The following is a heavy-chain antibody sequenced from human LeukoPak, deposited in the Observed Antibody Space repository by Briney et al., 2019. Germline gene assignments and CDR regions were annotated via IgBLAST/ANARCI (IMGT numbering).Heavy chain of an antibody. J-gene: IGHJ3*02. Sequence: GGSLRLSCAASGFSFSGYAMSWVRQAPGKGLEWVSAISGSGGSTYYADSVKGRFTISRDNSKNTLYLQMNSLRAEDTAVYYCAKDLSGSYAEWAFDIWGQGTMVTVSS. D-gene: IGHD1-26*01. CDR3: AKDLSGSYAEWAFDI. V-gene: IGHV3-23*01. CDR2: ISGSGGST. CDR1: GFSFSGYA.